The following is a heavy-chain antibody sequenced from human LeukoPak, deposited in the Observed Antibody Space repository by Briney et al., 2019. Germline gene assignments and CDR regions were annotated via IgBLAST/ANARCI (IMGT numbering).Heavy chain of an antibody. CDR3: ARVVVVVPAAISRRSYGMDV. Sequence: SETLSLTCAVYGGSFSGYYWSWIRQPPGKGLEWIGEINHSGSTNYNPSLKSRVTISIDTSKNQFSLRLSSVTAADTAVYYRARVVVVVPAAISRRSYGMDVWGQGTTVTVSS. CDR2: INHSGST. J-gene: IGHJ6*02. D-gene: IGHD2-2*02. CDR1: GGSFSGYY. V-gene: IGHV4-34*01.